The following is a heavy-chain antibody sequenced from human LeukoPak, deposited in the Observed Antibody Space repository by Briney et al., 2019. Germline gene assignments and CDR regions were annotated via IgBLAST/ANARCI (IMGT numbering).Heavy chain of an antibody. CDR1: GGCISSYY. CDR2: IYSSGST. D-gene: IGHD6-6*01. Sequence: SETLSLTCTVSGGCISSYYWSWIRQPPGKGLEWIGYIYSSGSTNYNPSLKSRVTISVDTSKNQFSLKLSSVTAADTAVYYCARHRSSSSFYFDYWGQGTLITVSS. V-gene: IGHV4-4*09. J-gene: IGHJ4*02. CDR3: ARHRSSSSFYFDY.